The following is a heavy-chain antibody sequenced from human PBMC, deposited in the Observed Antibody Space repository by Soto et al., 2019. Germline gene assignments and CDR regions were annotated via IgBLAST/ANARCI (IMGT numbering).Heavy chain of an antibody. D-gene: IGHD6-25*01. Sequence: ASVKVSCKASGYTFTSYGISWVRQAPGQGLEWMGWINPNNGSTNYAQKFQGWVTMTRDTSMSTAYMELSRLRSDDTAVYYCAAYGSGSGFDIWGQGTMVTVSS. V-gene: IGHV1-2*04. CDR2: INPNNGST. J-gene: IGHJ3*02. CDR3: AAYGSGSGFDI. CDR1: GYTFTSYG.